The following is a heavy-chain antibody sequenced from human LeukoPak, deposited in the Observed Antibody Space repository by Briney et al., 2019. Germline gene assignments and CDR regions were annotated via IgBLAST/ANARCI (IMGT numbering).Heavy chain of an antibody. CDR3: ARDPYSSAATDY. CDR1: GFTFSSYS. D-gene: IGHD6-19*01. V-gene: IGHV3-21*01. J-gene: IGHJ4*02. CDR2: ISSSSSYI. Sequence: PGGSLRPSCAASGFTFSSYSMNWVRQAPGKGLEWVSSISSSSSYIYYADSVKGRLTISRNNAKNSLYLQMNSLRAEDTAVYYCARDPYSSAATDYWGQGTLVTVSS.